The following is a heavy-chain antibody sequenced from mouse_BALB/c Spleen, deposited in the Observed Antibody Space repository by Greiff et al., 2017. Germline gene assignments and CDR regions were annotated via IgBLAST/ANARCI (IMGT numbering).Heavy chain of an antibody. CDR3: ASNFGYGAYYYAMDY. CDR2: IWSGGST. CDR1: GFSLTSYG. Sequence: VQLQESGPGLVQPSQSLSITCTVSGFSLTSYGVHWVRQSPGKGLEWLGVIWSGGSTDYNAAFISRLSISKDNSKSQVFFKMNSLQANDTAIYYCASNFGYGAYYYAMDYWGQGTSVTVSS. J-gene: IGHJ4*01. D-gene: IGHD1-2*01. V-gene: IGHV2-2*02.